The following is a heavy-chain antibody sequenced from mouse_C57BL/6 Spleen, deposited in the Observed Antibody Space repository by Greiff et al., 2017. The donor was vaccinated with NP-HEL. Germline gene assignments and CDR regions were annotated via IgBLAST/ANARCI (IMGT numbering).Heavy chain of an antibody. CDR3: ARGIITTVVGAMDY. V-gene: IGHV5-17*01. D-gene: IGHD1-1*01. CDR1: LFTSIDYG. CDR2: ISSGSSTI. Sequence: EVKLMESGGGLVKPVSPGRLPCAVSLFTSIDYGIHWFRHSPEKGLEWVAYISSGSSTIYYADTVKGRFTISRDNAKNTLFLQMTSLRSEDTAMYYCARGIITTVVGAMDYWGQGTSVTVSS. J-gene: IGHJ4*01.